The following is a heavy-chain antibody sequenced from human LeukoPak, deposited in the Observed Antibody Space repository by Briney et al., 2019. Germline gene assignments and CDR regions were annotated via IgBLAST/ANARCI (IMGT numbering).Heavy chain of an antibody. D-gene: IGHD6-19*01. Sequence: GGSLRLSCAASGFTFSSYAMSWVRQAPGRGLEWVSAISGSGGSTYYADSVKGRFTISRDNSKNTLYLQLNSLRGEDTAVYYCAKDRVAGTGGVDDAFDIWGQGTMVTVSS. CDR3: AKDRVAGTGGVDDAFDI. CDR2: ISGSGGST. CDR1: GFTFSSYA. V-gene: IGHV3-23*01. J-gene: IGHJ3*02.